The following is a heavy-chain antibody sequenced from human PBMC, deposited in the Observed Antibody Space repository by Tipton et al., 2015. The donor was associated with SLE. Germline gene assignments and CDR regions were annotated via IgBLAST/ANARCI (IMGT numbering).Heavy chain of an antibody. CDR2: IYYSGST. J-gene: IGHJ4*02. D-gene: IGHD3-10*01. CDR3: VRDRGVTGYFDY. V-gene: IGHV4-31*03. CDR1: GGSISTGGYY. Sequence: TLSLTCTVSGGSISTGGYYWSWIRQNSGKGLEWLGYIYYSGSTYYNPSLQSRVSMSVDTSKNQFSLNLSSVTAADTAVYYCVRDRGVTGYFDYWGQRLLVTVSS.